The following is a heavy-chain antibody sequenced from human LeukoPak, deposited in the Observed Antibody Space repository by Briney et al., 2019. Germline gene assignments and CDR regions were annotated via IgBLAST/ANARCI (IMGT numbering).Heavy chain of an antibody. CDR3: ARGWHGSGSIYEFGY. J-gene: IGHJ4*02. V-gene: IGHV1-69*04. CDR1: GGTFSSYA. Sequence: GASVKVSCKASGGTFSSYAISWVRQAPGQGLEWMGRIIPILGIANYAQKFQGRVTITADKSTSTAYMELRSLRSEDTAVYYRARGWHGSGSIYEFGYWGQGTLVTVSS. D-gene: IGHD3-10*01. CDR2: IIPILGIA.